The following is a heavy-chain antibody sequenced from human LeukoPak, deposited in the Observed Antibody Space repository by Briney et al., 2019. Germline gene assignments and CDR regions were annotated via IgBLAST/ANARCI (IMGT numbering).Heavy chain of an antibody. CDR1: GCNFVTYW. CDR3: ARPPSRGYSSSFEY. Sequence: GKALQISCKGSGCNFVTYWIAGVRELPGKGQEWMGIIYPDEANIRYSPSFQGQVTISAEKSISTAYLQWSSLKASDTATYYCARPPSRGYSSSFEYWGQGTLVTVSS. CDR2: IYPDEANI. V-gene: IGHV5-51*01. D-gene: IGHD2-2*03. J-gene: IGHJ4*02.